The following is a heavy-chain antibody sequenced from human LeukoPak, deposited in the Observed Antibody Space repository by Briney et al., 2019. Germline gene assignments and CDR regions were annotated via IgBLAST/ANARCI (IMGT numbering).Heavy chain of an antibody. CDR2: VYPGDSDT. CDR3: ARVDGARHDP. CDR1: GYSFTTYW. J-gene: IGHJ5*02. V-gene: IGHV5-51*01. Sequence: GESLKISCKASGYSFTTYWIAWVRQMPGKGLEWMGIVYPGDSDTRYSPSFQGQVTVSADKSISTAYLQWSSLKASDTAMYYCARVDGARHDPWGQGTLVTVSS. D-gene: IGHD5-24*01.